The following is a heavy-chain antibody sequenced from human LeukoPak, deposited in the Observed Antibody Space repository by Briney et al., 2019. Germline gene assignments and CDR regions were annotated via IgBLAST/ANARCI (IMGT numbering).Heavy chain of an antibody. Sequence: SETLSLTCAVYGGSFSGYYWSWIRQPPGKGLEWIGEINHSGSTNYNPSLKSRVTISVDTSKNQFSLKLSSVTAADTAVYYCARQQQQLFDYWGQGTLVTVSS. CDR2: INHSGST. D-gene: IGHD6-13*01. CDR3: ARQQQQLFDY. CDR1: GGSFSGYY. J-gene: IGHJ4*02. V-gene: IGHV4-34*01.